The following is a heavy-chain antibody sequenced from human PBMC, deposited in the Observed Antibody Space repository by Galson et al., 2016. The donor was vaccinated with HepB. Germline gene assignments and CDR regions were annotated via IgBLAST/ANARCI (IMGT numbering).Heavy chain of an antibody. Sequence: SLRLSCAASGFTFGDYAMSWVRQAPGKGLDWVGFIRSKVYGGTTEYAASVKGRFTISRDDSKSITYLQMNSLKTEDTAVYYCTRSVRVRGTMLYWGRGTLVTVSS. V-gene: IGHV3-49*04. CDR2: IRSKVYGGTT. CDR1: GFTFGDYA. D-gene: IGHD3-10*01. J-gene: IGHJ4*02. CDR3: TRSVRVRGTMLY.